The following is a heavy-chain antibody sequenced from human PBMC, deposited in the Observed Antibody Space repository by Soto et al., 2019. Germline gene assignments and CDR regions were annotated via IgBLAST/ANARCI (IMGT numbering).Heavy chain of an antibody. CDR2: ISGSGGST. J-gene: IGHJ5*02. V-gene: IGHV3-23*01. Sequence: GGSLRLSCAASGFTFSSYARSWVRQAPGKGPEWVSAISGSGGSTYYADSVKGRFTISRDNSKNTLYLQMNSLRAEDTAVYYCAKDLITGTYHNWFDPWGQGTLVTVSS. CDR1: GFTFSSYA. D-gene: IGHD1-7*01. CDR3: AKDLITGTYHNWFDP.